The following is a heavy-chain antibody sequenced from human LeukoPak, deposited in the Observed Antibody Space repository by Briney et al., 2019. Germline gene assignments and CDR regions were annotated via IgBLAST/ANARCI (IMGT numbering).Heavy chain of an antibody. CDR1: GGTFSSYA. CDR3: ARWRGIAAAHRAFDI. J-gene: IGHJ3*02. D-gene: IGHD6-13*01. CDR2: IIPILGIA. V-gene: IGHV1-69*04. Sequence: GSSVKVSCKASGGTFSSYAISWVRQAPGQGLEWMGRIIPILGIANYAQKFQGRVTITADKSTSTAYMELSSLRSEDTAVYYCARWRGIAAAHRAFDIWGQGTMVTVSS.